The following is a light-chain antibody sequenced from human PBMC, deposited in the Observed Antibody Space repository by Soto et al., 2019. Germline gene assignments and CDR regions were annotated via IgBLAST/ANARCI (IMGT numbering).Light chain of an antibody. V-gene: IGKV1-5*03. CDR2: KAS. CDR3: HQYNSFPWT. CDR1: QSISSW. Sequence: DIPMTQSPSTLSASVGDRVTITCRASQSISSWLAWYQQKPGKAPKLLIYKASTLGSGVPSRFSGSGSGTEFTLTISSLQPDDFAAYYCHQYNSFPWTFGQGTKVEIK. J-gene: IGKJ1*01.